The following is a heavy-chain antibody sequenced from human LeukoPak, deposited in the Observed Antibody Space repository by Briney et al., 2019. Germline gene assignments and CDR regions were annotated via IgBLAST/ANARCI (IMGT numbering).Heavy chain of an antibody. Sequence: PSETLSLTCTVSGYSISSSYWSWIRQPAGKGLEWVGRFYTSGSANYNPSLKSRVSMSVDTSKNQLSLKLTSVTAADTAVYYCATGGGASPSDYGGQGILVTVSS. J-gene: IGHJ4*02. CDR2: FYTSGSA. CDR3: ATGGGASPSDY. CDR1: GYSISSSY. V-gene: IGHV4-4*07. D-gene: IGHD2-2*01.